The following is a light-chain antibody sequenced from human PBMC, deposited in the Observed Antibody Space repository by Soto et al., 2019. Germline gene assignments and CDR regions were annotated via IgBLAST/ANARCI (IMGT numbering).Light chain of an antibody. Sequence: EIVLTQSPGTLSLSPGERATLSCRASQSVSSSYLAWYQRKPGQAPRLLIYGASSRATGIPDRFSGSGSGTDFTLTISSLEPEDFGVYYCQQRSNWPPVTFGGGTKVDIK. J-gene: IGKJ4*01. CDR3: QQRSNWPPVT. CDR2: GAS. CDR1: QSVSSSY. V-gene: IGKV3D-20*02.